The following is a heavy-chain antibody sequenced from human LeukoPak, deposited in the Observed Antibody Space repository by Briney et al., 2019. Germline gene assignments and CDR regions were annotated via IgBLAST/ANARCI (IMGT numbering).Heavy chain of an antibody. CDR3: AKAPLRFLEWLPSHPEN. V-gene: IGHV3-23*01. CDR2: ISGSGGST. D-gene: IGHD3-3*01. J-gene: IGHJ1*01. Sequence: GGALRLSCAASGFTFSSYAMSWVRQAPGKGREWVSAISGSGGSTYYADSVKGRFTISRDNSKNTLYLQMNSLRAEDTAVYYCAKAPLRFLEWLPSHPENWGEGTRVTVSS. CDR1: GFTFSSYA.